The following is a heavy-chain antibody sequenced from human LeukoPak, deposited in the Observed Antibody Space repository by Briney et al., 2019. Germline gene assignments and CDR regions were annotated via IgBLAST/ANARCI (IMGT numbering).Heavy chain of an antibody. D-gene: IGHD3-10*01. V-gene: IGHV3-53*01. CDR2: LYSGGTT. CDR1: GFTFSNYD. Sequence: PGGSLRLSCAASGFTFSNYDMNWVRQAPGKGLEWVSILYSGGTTYYADSVKGRFTVSRESSKNTLLLHMTSLRAEDTAVYYCARVGDHYHWYLDLWGRGTLVTASS. J-gene: IGHJ2*01. CDR3: ARVGDHYHWYLDL.